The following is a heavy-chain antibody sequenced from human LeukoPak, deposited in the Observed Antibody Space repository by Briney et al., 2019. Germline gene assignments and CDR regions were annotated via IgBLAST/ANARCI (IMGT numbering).Heavy chain of an antibody. Sequence: ASVKVSCKASGYTFTSYYMHWVRQAPGQGLEWMGWISAYNGNTNYAQKLQGRVTMTTDTSTSTAYMELRSLRSDDTAVYYCARERVTPYGVCYLADYWGQGTLVTVSS. CDR3: ARERVTPYGVCYLADY. V-gene: IGHV1-18*04. CDR1: GYTFTSYY. J-gene: IGHJ4*02. D-gene: IGHD2-8*01. CDR2: ISAYNGNT.